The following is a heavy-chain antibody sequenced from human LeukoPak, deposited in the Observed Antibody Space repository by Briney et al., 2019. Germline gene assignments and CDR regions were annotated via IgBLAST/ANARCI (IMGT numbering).Heavy chain of an antibody. V-gene: IGHV3-23*01. CDR1: GITLSNYG. CDR2: ISDSGGNT. D-gene: IGHD3/OR15-3a*01. CDR3: AKRGVVIRVILVGFHKEAYYFES. Sequence: GGSLRLSCAVSGITLSNYGMSWVRQAPGKGLERVAGISDSGGNTKYADSVKGRFTISRDNPKNTLYLQMNSLRAEDTAVYFWAKRGVVIRVILVGFHKEAYYFESWGQGALVTVSS. J-gene: IGHJ4*02.